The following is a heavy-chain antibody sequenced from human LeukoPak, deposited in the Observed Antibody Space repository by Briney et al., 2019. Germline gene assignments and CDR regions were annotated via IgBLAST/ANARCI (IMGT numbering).Heavy chain of an antibody. Sequence: GESLKISCKGSGYSFTTYWIGWVRQMPGKGLEWMGIIYPGDSDTRYSPSFQGQVTISADKSISTAYLQWSSLKASDTAMYYCASRPRFDTSGYRYWGQGTLVTVSS. CDR2: IYPGDSDT. V-gene: IGHV5-51*01. CDR3: ASRPRFDTSGYRY. J-gene: IGHJ4*02. CDR1: GYSFTTYW. D-gene: IGHD3-22*01.